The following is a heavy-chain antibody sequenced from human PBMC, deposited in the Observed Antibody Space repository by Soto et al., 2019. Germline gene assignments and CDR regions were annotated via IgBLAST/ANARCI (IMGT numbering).Heavy chain of an antibody. J-gene: IGHJ4*02. D-gene: IGHD5-12*01. CDR3: ARGSAYDYRLFDY. V-gene: IGHV1-2*02. Sequence: HVQLVQSGAEVKKPGASVKVSCKASGYTFIGYYMHWVRQAPGQGLESMGWINPNSGGTNYPQKCQSRVTMTRDTSIGTAYLDLTSDDTAVYYCARGSAYDYRLFDYWGQGALISVSS. CDR1: GYTFIGYY. CDR2: INPNSGGT.